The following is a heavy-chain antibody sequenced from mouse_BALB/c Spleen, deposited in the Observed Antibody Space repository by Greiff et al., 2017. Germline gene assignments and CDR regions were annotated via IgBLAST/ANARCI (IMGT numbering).Heavy chain of an antibody. CDR3: ARQGLNGTGFAY. J-gene: IGHJ3*01. D-gene: IGHD4-1*01. CDR1: GFTFSSFG. V-gene: IGHV5-17*02. Sequence: EVKVVESGGGLVQPGGSRKLSCAASGFTFSSFGMHWVRQAPEKGLEWVAYISSGSSTIYYADTVKGRFTISRDNPKNTLFLQMTSLRSEDTAMYYCARQGLNGTGFAYWGQGTLVTVSA. CDR2: ISSGSSTI.